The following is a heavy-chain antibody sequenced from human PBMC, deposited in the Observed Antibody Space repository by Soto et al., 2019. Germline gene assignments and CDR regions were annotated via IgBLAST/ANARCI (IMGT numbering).Heavy chain of an antibody. V-gene: IGHV5-51*01. CDR2: IYSGGSET. CDR3: ADSYGDYPY. CDR1: GYSFTSYW. J-gene: IGHJ4*02. Sequence: GGALEISCKGSGYSFTSYWIAWGRQMPGEGLEVMGVIYSGGSETEYNPSLEGQVTISVDKSNSPAYLQWTTVKAADTALYYCADSYGDYPYWGQGTLVTVSS. D-gene: IGHD4-17*01.